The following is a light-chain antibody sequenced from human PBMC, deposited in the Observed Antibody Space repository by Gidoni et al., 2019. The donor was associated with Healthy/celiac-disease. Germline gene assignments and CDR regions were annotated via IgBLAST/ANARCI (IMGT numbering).Light chain of an antibody. CDR1: QSVLYSSNNKNY. CDR3: QQYYSTPWT. Sequence: DIVMTQSPDSLAVSLGERATLNCKSSQSVLYSSNNKNYLAWYQQKPGQPPKLLIYWASTRESGVPDRFSGSGSGTDFTLTTSSLQAEDVAVYYCQQYYSTPWTFGQGTKVEIK. J-gene: IGKJ1*01. V-gene: IGKV4-1*01. CDR2: WAS.